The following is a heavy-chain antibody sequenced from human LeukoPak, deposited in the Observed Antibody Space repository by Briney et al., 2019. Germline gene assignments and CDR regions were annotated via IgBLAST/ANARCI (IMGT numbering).Heavy chain of an antibody. J-gene: IGHJ4*02. CDR2: ISGSGVHT. D-gene: IGHD4-17*01. CDR3: GRALYGDNGLDY. V-gene: IGHV3-23*01. CDR1: EFTFRNHA. Sequence: GGSLRLSCAASEFTFRNHAMNWVRQAPGKGLEWVSIISGSGVHTYYANSVRGRFTISRDNSKNTLYLQTNSLRAEDTAMYYSGRALYGDNGLDYWGQGTLVTVSS.